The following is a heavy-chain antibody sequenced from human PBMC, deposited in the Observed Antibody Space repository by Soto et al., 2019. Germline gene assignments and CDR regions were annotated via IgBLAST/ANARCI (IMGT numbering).Heavy chain of an antibody. D-gene: IGHD3-3*02. CDR1: GYDFSTYW. J-gene: IGHJ6*02. CDR2: IDPSDFYT. CDR3: AIYSAVGIQYKHGMAD. V-gene: IGHV5-10-1*01. Sequence: GESLKISCQASGYDFSTYWISWVRQMPGKGLEWMGRIDPSDFYTNYRPSFQGHVTISVDKSINTVYLQWSSLKASDTAMYYCAIYSAVGIQYKHGMADCGQGTAV.